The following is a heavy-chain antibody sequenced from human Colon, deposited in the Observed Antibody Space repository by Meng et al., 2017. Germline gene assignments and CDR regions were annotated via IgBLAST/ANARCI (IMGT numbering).Heavy chain of an antibody. V-gene: IGHV6-1*01. Sequence: QERLHQSGPGLGKPSQTLSLTCATSGDSVFSNSAAWNWIRQSPSRGLEWLGRTYYRSKYYNDYALSVKSRITINPDTSKNQFSLQLNSVTPEDTAIYYCARDWGDVRGGFDFWGQGTLVTVSS. CDR1: GDSVFSNSAA. J-gene: IGHJ4*02. D-gene: IGHD3-10*02. CDR2: TYYRSKYYN. CDR3: ARDWGDVRGGFDF.